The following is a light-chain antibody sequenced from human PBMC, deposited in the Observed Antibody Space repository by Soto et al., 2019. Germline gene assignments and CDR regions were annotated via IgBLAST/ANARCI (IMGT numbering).Light chain of an antibody. Sequence: EIVLTQSPATLSLSPGERATLSCRASQSVSSSLAWYQQKPGQAPRLLIHGASSRATGIPHRFSGSGSGTDFTLTISRLEPEDFAVYYCQHRITSLPTFGQGTRLEIK. CDR1: QSVSSS. J-gene: IGKJ5*01. CDR2: GAS. CDR3: QHRITSLPT. V-gene: IGKV3-11*01.